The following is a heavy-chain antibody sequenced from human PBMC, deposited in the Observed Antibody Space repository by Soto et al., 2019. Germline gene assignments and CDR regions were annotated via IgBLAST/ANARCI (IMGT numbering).Heavy chain of an antibody. D-gene: IGHD3-3*02. Sequence: PSETLSLTCSVPGGAISSYYWSWVRQPAGKGLEWIGRVFRSGSTNYNASLKSRVTMSIDTSKNEVSLTLRSVTAADTAVYYCARVAFSYFGMDVWGPGTTVTVSS. CDR3: ARVAFSYFGMDV. V-gene: IGHV4-4*07. J-gene: IGHJ6*02. CDR2: VFRSGST. CDR1: GGAISSYY.